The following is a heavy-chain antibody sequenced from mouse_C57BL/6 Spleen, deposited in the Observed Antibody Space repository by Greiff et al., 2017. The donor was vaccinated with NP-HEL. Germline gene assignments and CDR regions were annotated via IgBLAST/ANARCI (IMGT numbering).Heavy chain of an antibody. Sequence: QVQLQQSGAELVKPGASVKLSCKASGYTFTSYWMHWVKQRPGQGLEWIGMIHPNSGSTNYNEKFKSKATLTVDKSSSTAYMQLSSLTSEDSAVYYCARSWGTTVVASDYWGQGTTLTVSS. CDR3: ARSWGTTVVASDY. CDR2: IHPNSGST. J-gene: IGHJ2*01. CDR1: GYTFTSYW. D-gene: IGHD1-1*01. V-gene: IGHV1-64*01.